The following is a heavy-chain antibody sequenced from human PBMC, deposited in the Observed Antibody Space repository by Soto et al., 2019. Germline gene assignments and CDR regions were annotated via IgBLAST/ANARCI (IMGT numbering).Heavy chain of an antibody. D-gene: IGHD5-12*01. CDR3: ARRAGRVATIGSYYFDY. CDR2: IYYSGST. Sequence: SETLSLTCTVSGGSISSSSYYWGWIRQPPGKGLEWIGSIYYSGSTYYNPSLKSRVTISVDTSKNQFSLKLSSVTAADTAVYYCARRAGRVATIGSYYFDYWGQGTLVTVSS. CDR1: GGSISSSSYY. J-gene: IGHJ4*02. V-gene: IGHV4-39*01.